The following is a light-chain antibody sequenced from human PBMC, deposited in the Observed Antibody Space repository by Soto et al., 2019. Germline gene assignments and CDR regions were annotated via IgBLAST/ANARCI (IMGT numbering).Light chain of an antibody. CDR1: SSDVGDYNY. Sequence: QSALTQPRSVSGSPGQSVTISCTGTSSDVGDYNYVSWYQQYPGKAPKLVIYDVSKRPSGVPDRFSGSKSGNTASLTISGLQAEDEADYYCCSFAGSYTFWXFGGGTKLTVL. CDR2: DVS. CDR3: CSFAGSYTFWX. V-gene: IGLV2-11*01. J-gene: IGLJ3*02.